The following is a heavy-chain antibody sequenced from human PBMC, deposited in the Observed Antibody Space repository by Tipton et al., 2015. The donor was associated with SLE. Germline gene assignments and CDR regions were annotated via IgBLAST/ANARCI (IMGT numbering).Heavy chain of an antibody. J-gene: IGHJ6*03. D-gene: IGHD3-16*01. Sequence: TLSLTCSVSGGSFSSHYWSWLRQPPGKGLEWIGRIYNSGSTNYNPSLKSRVTISVDRSKNQFSLKLSSVTAADTAVYYCVGGTLVDFYYYYMDVWGKGTTVTVSS. CDR3: VGGTLVDFYYYYMDV. V-gene: IGHV4-4*09. CDR2: IYNSGST. CDR1: GGSFSSHY.